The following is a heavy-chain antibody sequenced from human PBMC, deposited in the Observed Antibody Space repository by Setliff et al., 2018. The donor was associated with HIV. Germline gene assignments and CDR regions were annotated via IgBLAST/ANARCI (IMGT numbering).Heavy chain of an antibody. CDR1: GGSISTYY. V-gene: IGHV4-59*01. CDR2: IYYSGST. Sequence: SETLSLTCNVSGGSISTYYWSWIRQPPGKGLEWIGSIYYSGSTNYNPSLKSRVTISVDTSKNQFSLKLSSVTAADTAVYYCARVRGTTVTVLNDAFDIWGQGTMVTVSS. D-gene: IGHD4-17*01. CDR3: ARVRGTTVTVLNDAFDI. J-gene: IGHJ3*02.